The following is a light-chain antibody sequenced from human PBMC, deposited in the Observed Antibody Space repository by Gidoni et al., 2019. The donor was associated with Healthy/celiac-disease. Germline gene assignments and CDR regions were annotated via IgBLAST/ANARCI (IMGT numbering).Light chain of an antibody. J-gene: IGKJ1*01. CDR2: GAS. V-gene: IGKV3-15*01. CDR3: QQYNNWPPDT. CDR1: QSVSSN. Sequence: DIVMTQSPATLSVSPRERATLSCRASQSVSSNLAWYQQKPGQAPRLLIYGASTRATGIPARFSGSGSGTEFTLTISSLQSEDFAVYYCQQYNNWPPDTFGQGTKVEIK.